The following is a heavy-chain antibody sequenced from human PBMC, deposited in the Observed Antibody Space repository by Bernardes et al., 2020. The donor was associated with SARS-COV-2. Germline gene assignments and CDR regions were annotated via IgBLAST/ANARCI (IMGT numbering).Heavy chain of an antibody. Sequence: ASVKVSCKASGYILNDYYMHWVRQAPGQGLEWMGGVNAANGKTSCAEKFLGRVTMTTDTSMTTTYMELRSLTFDDRAIYYCATGDAYHWDYFFEYWGQGTRVPVSS. D-gene: IGHD1-7*01. V-gene: IGHV1-18*01. CDR1: GYILNDYY. J-gene: IGHJ4*02. CDR3: ATGDAYHWDYFFEY. CDR2: VNAANGKT.